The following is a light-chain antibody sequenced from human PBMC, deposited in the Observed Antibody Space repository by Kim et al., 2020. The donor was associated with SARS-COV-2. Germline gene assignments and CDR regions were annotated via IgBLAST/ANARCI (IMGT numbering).Light chain of an antibody. V-gene: IGLV3-1*01. CDR2: QDN. CDR3: QAWDSGIGI. CDR1: KVAETY. Sequence: SYELTQPPSISVSPGQTARILCSGDKVAETYVAWYQQKPGQSPVLVIYQDNKRPSGIPERFSGSNSGNTATLSISGTQAMDEADYYCQAWDSGIGIFGGG. J-gene: IGLJ2*01.